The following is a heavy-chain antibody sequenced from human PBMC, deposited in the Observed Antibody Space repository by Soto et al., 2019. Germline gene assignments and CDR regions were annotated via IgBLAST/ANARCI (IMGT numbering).Heavy chain of an antibody. D-gene: IGHD5-18*01. CDR2: IIPIFGTA. Sequence: ASVKVSCKASGYTFTSYGISWVRQAPGQGLEWMGGIIPIFGTANYAQKFQGRVTITADESTSTAYMELSSLRSEDTAVYYCARAGILLRLGYFDLWGRGTLVTVSS. CDR3: ARAGILLRLGYFDL. J-gene: IGHJ2*01. V-gene: IGHV1-69*13. CDR1: GYTFTSYG.